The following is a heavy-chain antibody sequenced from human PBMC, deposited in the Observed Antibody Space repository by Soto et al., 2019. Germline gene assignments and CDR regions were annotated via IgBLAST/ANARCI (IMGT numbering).Heavy chain of an antibody. V-gene: IGHV3-23*01. CDR2: ISGSGGNT. CDR3: ARSLGYSSGLRAFDI. J-gene: IGHJ3*02. CDR1: GFTFSSYA. D-gene: IGHD6-19*01. Sequence: GGSLRLSCSASGFTFSSYAMSWVRQAPGKGLEWVSAISGSGGNTHYADSVEGRFTISRDNSKNTLYLQMNSLRAEDTAVYYCARSLGYSSGLRAFDIWGQGTMVTVSS.